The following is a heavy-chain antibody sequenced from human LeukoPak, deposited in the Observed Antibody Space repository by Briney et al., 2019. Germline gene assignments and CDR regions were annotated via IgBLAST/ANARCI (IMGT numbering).Heavy chain of an antibody. V-gene: IGHV4-39*07. D-gene: IGHD3-16*02. CDR1: GGSISSSSYY. Sequence: SETLSLTCTVSGGSISSSSYYWGWIRQPPGKGLEWIGSIYYSGSTYYNPSLKSRVTISVDTSKDQFSLKLSSVTAADTAVYYCARDRFDYVWGTYRYNGFDYWGQGTLVTVSS. CDR2: IYYSGST. J-gene: IGHJ4*02. CDR3: ARDRFDYVWGTYRYNGFDY.